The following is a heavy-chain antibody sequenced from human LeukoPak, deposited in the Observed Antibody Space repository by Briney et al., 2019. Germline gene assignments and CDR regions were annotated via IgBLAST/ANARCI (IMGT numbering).Heavy chain of an antibody. CDR3: AIEEGRSHFWSGYGLYAFDY. J-gene: IGHJ4*02. CDR1: GGSISSSSYY. D-gene: IGHD3-3*02. CDR2: IYYSGST. V-gene: IGHV4-39*07. Sequence: SETLSLTCTVSGGSISSSSYYWGWIHQPPGKGLEWIGSIYYSGSTYYNPSLKSRVTISVDTSKSQFSLKLSSVTAADTAVYYCAIEEGRSHFWSGYGLYAFDYWGQGTLVTVSS.